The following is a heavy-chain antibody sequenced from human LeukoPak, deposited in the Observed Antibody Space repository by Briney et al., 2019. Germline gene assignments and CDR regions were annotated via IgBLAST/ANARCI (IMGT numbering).Heavy chain of an antibody. CDR1: GGTFSSYA. Sequence: VASVKVPCKASGGTFSSYAISWVRQAPGQGLEWMGGIIPIFGTANYAQKFQGRVTITADESTSTAYMELSSLRSEDTAVYYCARGRSNWNDGGYFDYWGQGTLVTVSS. V-gene: IGHV1-69*13. CDR3: ARGRSNWNDGGYFDY. J-gene: IGHJ4*02. D-gene: IGHD1-1*01. CDR2: IIPIFGTA.